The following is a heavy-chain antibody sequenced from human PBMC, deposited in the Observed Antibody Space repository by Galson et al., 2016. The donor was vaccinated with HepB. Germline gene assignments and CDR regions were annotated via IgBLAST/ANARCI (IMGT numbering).Heavy chain of an antibody. CDR2: ISTYNGNT. Sequence: SVKVSCKASGYTFTTYSISWVRQAPGQGLEWMGWISTYNGNTNYAQKLQGRVTMTTDTSTSTAYMELRSLTSDDTAVYYCARTYYYDTSGYYRVFDIGGQGNMVTVSS. D-gene: IGHD3-22*01. J-gene: IGHJ3*02. V-gene: IGHV1-18*01. CDR1: GYTFTTYS. CDR3: ARTYYYDTSGYYRVFDI.